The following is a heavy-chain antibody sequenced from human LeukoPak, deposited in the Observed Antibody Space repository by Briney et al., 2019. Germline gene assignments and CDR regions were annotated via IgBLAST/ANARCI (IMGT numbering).Heavy chain of an antibody. Sequence: SETLSLTCTVSGGSISSYYWSWIRQPAGKGLEWIGRIYTSGSTNYNPSLKSRVTMSVDTSKNQFSLKLSSVTAADTAVYYCARADTAMYEDWDYYYGMDVWGQGTTVTVSS. CDR2: IYTSGST. CDR1: GGSISSYY. J-gene: IGHJ6*02. CDR3: ARADTAMYEDWDYYYGMDV. V-gene: IGHV4-4*07. D-gene: IGHD5-18*01.